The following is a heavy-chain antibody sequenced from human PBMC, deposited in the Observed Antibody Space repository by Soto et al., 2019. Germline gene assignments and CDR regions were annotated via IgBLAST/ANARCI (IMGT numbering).Heavy chain of an antibody. CDR2: INHSGST. CDR3: ARGPGDGYNAWYYYGMDV. D-gene: IGHD5-12*01. Sequence: SSETLSLTCAVYGGSFSGNYWGWIRHPPGKWLEWIGEINHSGSTNYNPSLKSRVTISVDTSKNQFSLKLSSVTAADTAVYYCARGPGDGYNAWYYYGMDVWGQGXTVTVYS. V-gene: IGHV4-34*01. CDR1: GGSFSGNY. J-gene: IGHJ6*02.